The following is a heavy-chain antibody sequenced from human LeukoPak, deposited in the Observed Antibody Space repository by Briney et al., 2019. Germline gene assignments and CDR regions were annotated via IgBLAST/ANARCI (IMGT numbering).Heavy chain of an antibody. CDR3: ATTAYDSSGYGFDY. D-gene: IGHD3-22*01. Sequence: ASVKVSCKVSGYTLTELSMHWVRQAPGKGLEWMGSFDPEDGETIYAQKFQGRVTMTEDTSTDTAYMELSSLRSEDTAVYYCATTAYDSSGYGFDYWGQGTLVTVSS. J-gene: IGHJ4*02. CDR2: FDPEDGET. V-gene: IGHV1-24*01. CDR1: GYTLTELS.